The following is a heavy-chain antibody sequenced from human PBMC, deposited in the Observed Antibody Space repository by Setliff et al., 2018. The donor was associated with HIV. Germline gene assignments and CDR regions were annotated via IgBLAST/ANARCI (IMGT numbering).Heavy chain of an antibody. CDR1: GGSISSHY. D-gene: IGHD3-10*01. V-gene: IGHV4-59*11. Sequence: SETLSLTCTVSGGSISSHYWSWIRQPPGKGLEWIGNIYYTGSTNYNPSLKSRVTISVDTSKNQFSLKLSSVTAADTAVYYCARDNALWLGILNYFDQWGQGTLVTVAS. J-gene: IGHJ4*02. CDR3: ARDNALWLGILNYFDQ. CDR2: IYYTGST.